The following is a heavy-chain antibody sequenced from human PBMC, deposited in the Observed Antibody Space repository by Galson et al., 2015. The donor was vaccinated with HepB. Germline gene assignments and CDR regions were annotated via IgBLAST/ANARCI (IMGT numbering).Heavy chain of an antibody. J-gene: IGHJ4*02. CDR2: ISSSSGTYT. Sequence: SLRLSCAASGFTFRDYYMSWIRQTPGKKLEWLSYISSSSGTYTNYADSVKGRLTISRDNSKNTLYLQMNSLRSEDTAVFYCARDGPSYYNDTSGYYVGYWGQGTLVTVSS. CDR1: GFTFRDYY. D-gene: IGHD3-22*01. V-gene: IGHV3-11*06. CDR3: ARDGPSYYNDTSGYYVGY.